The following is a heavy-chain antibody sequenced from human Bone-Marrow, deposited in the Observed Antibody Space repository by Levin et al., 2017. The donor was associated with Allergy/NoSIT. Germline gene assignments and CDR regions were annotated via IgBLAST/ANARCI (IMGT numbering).Heavy chain of an antibody. D-gene: IGHD3-10*01. CDR1: GFTFDNYA. CDR3: ARDLEGSGSFYRANDY. CDR2: ISKDGSEI. J-gene: IGHJ4*02. V-gene: IGHV3-30-3*01. Sequence: HTGGSLRLSCAASGFTFDNYALYWVRQAPGKGLEWVALISKDGSEINYADSVQGRFTISRDKSKNTLYLQMNGLRPEDTAVYHCARDLEGSGSFYRANDYWGQGTLVTVSS.